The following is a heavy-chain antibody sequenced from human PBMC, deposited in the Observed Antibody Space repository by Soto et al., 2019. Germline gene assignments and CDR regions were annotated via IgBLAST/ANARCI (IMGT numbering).Heavy chain of an antibody. D-gene: IGHD3-3*01. V-gene: IGHV4-59*01. J-gene: IGHJ5*02. CDR2: IYYSGST. CDR3: ARESYYDFWSGYYVRAGGWFDP. Sequence: LSLTCTVSGGSISSYYWSWIRQPPGKGLEWIGYIYYSGSTNYNPSLKSRVTISVDTSKNQFSLKLSSVTAADTAVYYCARESYYDFWSGYYVRAGGWFDPWGQGTLVTVSS. CDR1: GGSISSYY.